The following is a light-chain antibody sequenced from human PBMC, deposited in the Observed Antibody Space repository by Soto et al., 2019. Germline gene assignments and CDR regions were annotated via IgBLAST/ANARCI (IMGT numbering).Light chain of an antibody. CDR3: AAWDDSLNDVV. V-gene: IGLV1-44*01. Sequence: QSVLTQPPSASGTPGQKVTISCSGSSSNIGSNTVNWYQQLPGTAPKLLIYSNNQRPSGVPDRFSGSKSGTSASLAISGLQPEDEADYYCAAWDDSLNDVVFGGGTQLTVL. CDR1: SSNIGSNT. CDR2: SNN. J-gene: IGLJ2*01.